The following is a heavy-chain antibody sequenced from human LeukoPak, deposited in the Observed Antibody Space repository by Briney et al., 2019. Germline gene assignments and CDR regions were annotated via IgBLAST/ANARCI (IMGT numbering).Heavy chain of an antibody. CDR3: AKDGSGESQLLGLY. J-gene: IGHJ4*02. Sequence: GGSLRLSCAASGFTVSSNYMSWVRQAPGKGLEWVSVIYSGGSTYYADSVKGRFTISRDNSKNTLYLQMNSLRAEDTAVYYCAKDGSGESQLLGLYWGQGPLVTVSS. CDR2: IYSGGST. D-gene: IGHD2-2*01. CDR1: GFTVSSNY. V-gene: IGHV3-53*05.